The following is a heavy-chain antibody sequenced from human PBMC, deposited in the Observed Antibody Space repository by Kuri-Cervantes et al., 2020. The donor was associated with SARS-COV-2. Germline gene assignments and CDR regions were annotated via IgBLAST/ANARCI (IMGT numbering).Heavy chain of an antibody. CDR3: ARASFDFWSGYYTGYFYDY. D-gene: IGHD3-3*01. Sequence: GGSLRLSCAASGFTFSSYSMNWVRQAPGKGLEWVSYISSSSSTIYYADSVKGRFTISRDNAKKSLYLQMNSLRAEDTAIYYCARASFDFWSGYYTGYFYDYWGQGTLVTVSS. V-gene: IGHV3-48*04. CDR1: GFTFSSYS. J-gene: IGHJ4*02. CDR2: ISSSSSTI.